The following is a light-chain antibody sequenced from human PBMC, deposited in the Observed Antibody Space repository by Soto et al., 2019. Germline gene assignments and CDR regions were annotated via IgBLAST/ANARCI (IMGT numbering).Light chain of an antibody. CDR2: GAS. CDR3: YQYETSIWAYT. Sequence: EVVLTQSPVTLSLSPGERATLSCRASQSVSSSYLAWYQQKPGQAPRLLIYGASSRATGIPDRFSGSGSGTDFTLTISRLEPEDVAVYYCYQYETSIWAYTFGEGTKLEIK. V-gene: IGKV3-20*01. J-gene: IGKJ2*01. CDR1: QSVSSSY.